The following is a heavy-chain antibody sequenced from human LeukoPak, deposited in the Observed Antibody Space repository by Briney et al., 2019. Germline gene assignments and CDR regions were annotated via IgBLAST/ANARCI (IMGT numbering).Heavy chain of an antibody. CDR1: GFTFSSYA. CDR2: ISYDGSNK. CDR3: ARDPYYYGSGDFDY. D-gene: IGHD3-10*01. J-gene: IGHJ4*02. Sequence: GGSLRLSCAASGFTFSSYAMHWVRQAPGKGLEWVAVISYDGSNKYYADSVKGRFTISRDNSKNTLYLQMNSLRAEDTAVYYCARDPYYYGSGDFDYWGQGTLVTVSS. V-gene: IGHV3-30*04.